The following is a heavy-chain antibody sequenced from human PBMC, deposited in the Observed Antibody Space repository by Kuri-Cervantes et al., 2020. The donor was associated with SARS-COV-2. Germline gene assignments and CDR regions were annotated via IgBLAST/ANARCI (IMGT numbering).Heavy chain of an antibody. CDR1: GFTFSSYW. D-gene: IGHD3-22*01. CDR2: INSDGSST. V-gene: IGHV3-74*01. Sequence: GESLKISCAAFGFTFSSYWMHWVRQAPGKGLVWVSRINSDGSSTSYADSVKGRFTISRDNAKNTLYLQMNSLRAEDTAVYYCATTYYYDSSGYYPEDYWGQGTLVTVSS. J-gene: IGHJ4*02. CDR3: ATTYYYDSSGYYPEDY.